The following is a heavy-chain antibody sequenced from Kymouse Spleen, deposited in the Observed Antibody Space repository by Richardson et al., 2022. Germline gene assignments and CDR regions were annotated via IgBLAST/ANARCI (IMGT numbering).Heavy chain of an antibody. Sequence: EVQLVESGGGLVQPGGSLKLSCAASGFTFSGSAMHWVRQASGKGLEWVGRIRSKANSYATAYAASVKGRFTISRDDSKNTAYLQMNSLKTEDTAVYYCTTGYSSGFDFDYWGQGTLVTVSS. CDR3: TTGYSSGFDFDY. CDR1: GFTFSGSA. V-gene: IGHV3-73*02. D-gene: IGHD6-19*01. J-gene: IGHJ4*02. CDR2: IRSKANSYAT.